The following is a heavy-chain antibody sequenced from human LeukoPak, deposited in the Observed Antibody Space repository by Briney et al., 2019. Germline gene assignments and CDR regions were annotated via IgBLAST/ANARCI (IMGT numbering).Heavy chain of an antibody. CDR1: GYSFNTYW. D-gene: IGHD2-21*01. CDR2: IYPGDSDT. Sequence: RRGESLKISCQGSGYSFNTYWIAWVRQMPGKGLEGMGIIYPGDSDTRYSPSFQGHITMSADKSINTAYLRWSSLKASDTAMYYCARAYYCGGGGCKLEYWGQGTLVTVSS. CDR3: ARAYYCGGGGCKLEY. J-gene: IGHJ4*02. V-gene: IGHV5-51*01.